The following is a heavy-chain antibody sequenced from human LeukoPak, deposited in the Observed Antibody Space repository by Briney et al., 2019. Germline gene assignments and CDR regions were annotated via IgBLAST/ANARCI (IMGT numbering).Heavy chain of an antibody. CDR1: GYTFSGYY. CDR2: INPNSGGT. D-gene: IGHD6-13*01. V-gene: IGHV1-2*02. Sequence: ASVKVSCKASGYTFSGYYMHWVRQAPGQGLEWMGWINPNSGGTNYAQKFQGRVTMTRDTSINTAYMELRSLRSDDTAVYYCARASSAYSSSWSDWGQGTLVTVSS. J-gene: IGHJ4*02. CDR3: ARASSAYSSSWSD.